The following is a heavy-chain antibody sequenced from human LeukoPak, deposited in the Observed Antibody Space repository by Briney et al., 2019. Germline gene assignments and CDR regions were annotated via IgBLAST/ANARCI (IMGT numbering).Heavy chain of an antibody. CDR2: ISGSGGST. V-gene: IGHV3-23*01. Sequence: GGSLRLSCAASGFTFSSYAMSWVRQAPGKGLEWVSGISGSGGSTYYADSVKGRFTIPRDNSKNTLYLQMNSLRAEDTAVYYCAKDPYDSSGYYHNYWGQGTLVTVSS. D-gene: IGHD3-22*01. CDR3: AKDPYDSSGYYHNY. J-gene: IGHJ4*02. CDR1: GFTFSSYA.